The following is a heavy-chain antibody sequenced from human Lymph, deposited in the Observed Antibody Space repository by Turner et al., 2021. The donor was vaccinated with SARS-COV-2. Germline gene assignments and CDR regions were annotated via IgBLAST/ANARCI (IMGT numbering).Heavy chain of an antibody. Sequence: EVQLVESGGGLVKPGGSLRLSCAASGFTFSTYSMNWVRQAPEKGLEWVSSISSRGSDIYYADSVKGRFTISRDNAKNSLYLQMNSLRADDTAVYYCAREKLGELFDYWGQGTLVTVSS. V-gene: IGHV3-21*01. CDR1: GFTFSTYS. CDR2: ISSRGSDI. D-gene: IGHD3-10*01. J-gene: IGHJ4*02. CDR3: AREKLGELFDY.